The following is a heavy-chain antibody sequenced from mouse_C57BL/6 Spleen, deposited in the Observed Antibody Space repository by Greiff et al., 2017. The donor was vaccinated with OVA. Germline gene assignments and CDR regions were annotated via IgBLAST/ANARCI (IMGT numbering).Heavy chain of an antibody. CDR1: GFTFSSYA. D-gene: IGHD3-3*01. Sequence: EVKVEESGEGLVKPGGSLKLSCAASGFTFSSYAMSWVRQTPEKRLEWVAYISSGGDYIYYADTVKGRFTISRDNARNTLYLQMNSLKSEDTAMYYCTREGDGAWFAYWGQGTLVTVSA. J-gene: IGHJ3*01. CDR2: ISSGGDYI. V-gene: IGHV5-9-1*02. CDR3: TREGDGAWFAY.